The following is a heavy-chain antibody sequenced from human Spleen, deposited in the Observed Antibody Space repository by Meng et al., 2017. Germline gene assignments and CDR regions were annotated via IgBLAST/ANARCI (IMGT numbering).Heavy chain of an antibody. D-gene: IGHD6-13*01. J-gene: IGHJ5*02. CDR1: GGSFSGQY. CDR3: ARGLRSTSWFTPGSNWFDP. Sequence: QVQLKQWGAGLLRPSAALCLTCAVYGGSFSGQYWSWIRQPPGKGLEWIGEINHSGSTNYNPSLESRVTISVDTSKNQFSLNLSSVTAADTAVYYCARGLRSTSWFTPGSNWFDPWGQGTLVTVSS. V-gene: IGHV4-34*01. CDR2: INHSGST.